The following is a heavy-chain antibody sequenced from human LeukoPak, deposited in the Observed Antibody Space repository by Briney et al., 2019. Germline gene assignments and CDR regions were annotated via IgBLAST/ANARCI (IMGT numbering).Heavy chain of an antibody. J-gene: IGHJ4*02. V-gene: IGHV4-34*01. D-gene: IGHD2-2*01. Sequence: SETLSLTCAVWRGSFSGYYWSWIRQPPGKGLERIGEINHSGSTNYNPSLKSRVTISVDTSKNQFSLKLSSVTAADTAVYYCAREGAIVVVPAAHFDYWGQGTLVTVSS. CDR2: INHSGST. CDR1: RGSFSGYY. CDR3: AREGAIVVVPAAHFDY.